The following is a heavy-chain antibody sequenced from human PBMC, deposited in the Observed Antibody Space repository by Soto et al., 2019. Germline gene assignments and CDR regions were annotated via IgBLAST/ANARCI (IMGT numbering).Heavy chain of an antibody. CDR1: GGSISVYY. D-gene: IGHD3-10*01. CDR3: ARLGRRLQALDS. J-gene: IGHJ4*02. CDR2: IYYTGST. V-gene: IGHV4-59*08. Sequence: SETLSLTCTVSGGSISVYYWSWIRQPPGKGLEWIGYIYYTGSTTYNPSLKSRLTLSVDTSKNQFSLKLRSVSAADTAVYYCARLGRRLQALDSWGQGTLVTVSS.